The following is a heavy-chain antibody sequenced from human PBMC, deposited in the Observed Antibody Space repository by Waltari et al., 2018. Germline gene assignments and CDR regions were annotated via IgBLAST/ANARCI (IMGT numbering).Heavy chain of an antibody. CDR2: FYTSGCT. CDR1: GGSISSGSYY. CDR3: AIEPYDFWSGPHYYGMDV. J-gene: IGHJ6*02. Sequence: QVQLQESGPGLVKPSQTLSLTCTVSGGSISSGSYYWSWIRQPAGKGLEWIGRFYTSGCTNYTPSLKSRVTISVDTSKNQFSLKLSSVTAADTTVYYCAIEPYDFWSGPHYYGMDVWGQGTTVTVSS. D-gene: IGHD3-3*01. V-gene: IGHV4-61*02.